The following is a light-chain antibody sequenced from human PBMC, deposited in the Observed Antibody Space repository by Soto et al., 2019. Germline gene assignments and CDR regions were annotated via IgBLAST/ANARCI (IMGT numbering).Light chain of an antibody. J-gene: IGKJ1*01. V-gene: IGKV3-15*01. CDR2: GAS. CDR1: QTVSSN. CDR3: QQYNVWPPWT. Sequence: EIVITQSPATLSVSPGERATLSCSASQTVSSNLAWYQQKLGQAPRLLIYGASTRATGVPARFSGSGSGTEFTLTISSLQSEDFAVYYCQQYNVWPPWTFGQGTKVDIK.